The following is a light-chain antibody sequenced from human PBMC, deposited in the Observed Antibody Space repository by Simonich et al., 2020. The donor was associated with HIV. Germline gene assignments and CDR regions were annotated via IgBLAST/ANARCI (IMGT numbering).Light chain of an antibody. CDR2: AAS. J-gene: IGKJ2*01. Sequence: DIQMTQSPSSLSASVGDRVTITSRASQSISSYLNWYQQKPGKAPKLLIYAASSLQSGVPSRFSGTGSGTEFTLTISSLQPDDFATYYCQQYNSYAYTFGQGTKLEIK. CDR3: QQYNSYAYT. CDR1: QSISSY. V-gene: IGKV1-39*01.